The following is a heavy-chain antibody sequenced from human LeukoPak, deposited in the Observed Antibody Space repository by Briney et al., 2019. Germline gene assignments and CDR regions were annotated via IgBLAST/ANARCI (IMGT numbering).Heavy chain of an antibody. CDR2: FDPEDGET. D-gene: IGHD2-2*01. Sequence: ASVKVSCKVSGYTLTELSMHWVRQAPGKGLEWMGGFDPEDGETIYAQKFQGRVTMTEDTSTDTAYMELGSLRSEDTAVYYCATRGYCSSTSCYYRYNWFDPWGQGTLVTVSS. CDR1: GYTLTELS. CDR3: ATRGYCSSTSCYYRYNWFDP. V-gene: IGHV1-24*01. J-gene: IGHJ5*02.